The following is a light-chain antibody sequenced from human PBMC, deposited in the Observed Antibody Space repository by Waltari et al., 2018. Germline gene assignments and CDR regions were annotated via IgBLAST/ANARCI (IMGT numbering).Light chain of an antibody. J-gene: IGLJ2*01. CDR1: SSDIGGYNY. CDR2: EVN. V-gene: IGLV2-8*01. Sequence: QSALTQPPSASGSPGQSVTIPCTGTSSDIGGYNYVSWYQQHPGKAPKLMIYEVNKRPSGVPDRFSGSKSGNTASLTVSGLQAEDEADYYCSPYAGSNNYVVFGGGTKLTVL. CDR3: SPYAGSNNYVV.